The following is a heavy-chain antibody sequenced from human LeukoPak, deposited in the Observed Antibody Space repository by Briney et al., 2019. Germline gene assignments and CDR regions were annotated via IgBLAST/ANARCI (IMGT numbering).Heavy chain of an antibody. J-gene: IGHJ3*02. D-gene: IGHD1-26*01. Sequence: SETLSLTCTVSGGSISSSSYYWGWIRQPPGKGLEWIGSIYYSGSTYYNPSLKSRVTISVDTSKNQFSLKLSSVTAADTAVYYCARAPSVGGSYSRAFDIWGQGTMVTVSS. CDR2: IYYSGST. CDR1: GGSISSSSYY. V-gene: IGHV4-39*07. CDR3: ARAPSVGGSYSRAFDI.